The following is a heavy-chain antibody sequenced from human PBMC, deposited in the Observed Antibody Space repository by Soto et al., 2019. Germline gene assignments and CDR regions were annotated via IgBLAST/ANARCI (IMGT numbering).Heavy chain of an antibody. V-gene: IGHV3-30*18. CDR2: ISSDGRNK. CDR1: GFGFSTYG. J-gene: IGHJ6*02. D-gene: IGHD6-13*01. Sequence: GGSLRLSCAASGFGFSTYGMHWVRQAPGKGLEWVAVISSDGRNKFYADSVKGRFTVSRDNSKSTLLLQMDSLRAEDTAVYYCAKVKRIAPTDFYHDMDVWGQGTTVTVSS. CDR3: AKVKRIAPTDFYHDMDV.